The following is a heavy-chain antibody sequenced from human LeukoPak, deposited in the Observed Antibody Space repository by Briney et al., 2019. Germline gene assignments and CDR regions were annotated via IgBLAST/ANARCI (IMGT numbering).Heavy chain of an antibody. CDR1: GYTFTNYY. D-gene: IGHD4/OR15-4a*01. CDR2: INPKSGGT. CDR3: VPSANYYYFDY. V-gene: IGHV1-2*02. Sequence: ASVKVSRKASGYTFTNYYMHWVRQGPGLGFEWMGWINPKSGGTSYPQKFQGRLTMTRDTSISTAYMELSRLGSDDTAVYYCVPSANYYYFDYWGQGTPVTVSS. J-gene: IGHJ4*02.